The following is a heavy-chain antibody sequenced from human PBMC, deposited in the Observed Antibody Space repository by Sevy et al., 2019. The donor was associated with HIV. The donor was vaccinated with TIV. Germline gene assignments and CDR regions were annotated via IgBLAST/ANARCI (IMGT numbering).Heavy chain of an antibody. CDR2: IYYSGST. Sequence: SETLSLTCTVSGGSISSYYWSWIRQPPGKGLEWIGYIYYSGSTNYNPSLKSRVTISVDTSKNQFSLKLSSVTAADTAEYYCARVWGRSWFDPWGQGTLVTVSS. D-gene: IGHD3-16*01. CDR1: GGSISSYY. V-gene: IGHV4-59*01. J-gene: IGHJ5*02. CDR3: ARVWGRSWFDP.